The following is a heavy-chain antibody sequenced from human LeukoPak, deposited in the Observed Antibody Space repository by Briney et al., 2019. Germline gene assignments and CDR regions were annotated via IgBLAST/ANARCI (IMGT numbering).Heavy chain of an antibody. CDR3: ARENVADSSGWSHFDY. CDR1: GYTFAGYH. CDR2: INPSDGRT. D-gene: IGHD6-19*01. J-gene: IGHJ4*02. V-gene: IGHV1-46*01. Sequence: ASVKVSCKASGYTFAGYHIHWVRRAPGHGLEWMGIINPSDGRTSYAQEFQDRVILTSDTSARTVYMGLRSLRFEDKAEYYCARENVADSSGWSHFDYWGQGTLVIVSS.